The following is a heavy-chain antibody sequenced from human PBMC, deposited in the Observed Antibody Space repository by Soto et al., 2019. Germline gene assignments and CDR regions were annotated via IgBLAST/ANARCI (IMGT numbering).Heavy chain of an antibody. J-gene: IGHJ4*02. CDR2: ISSRGGST. CDR3: ASDYSAVTGTTFSY. V-gene: IGHV3-23*01. D-gene: IGHD1-20*01. CDR1: GLPFSSYA. Sequence: HPGGSLRLCCAASGLPFSSYAMSRVRQTPGQGLEWDSAISSRGGSTYYADSEKGRFTSSRDNSKNTLYLQMNSLRAEDTAVYYCASDYSAVTGTTFSYWGQGTLVTVSS.